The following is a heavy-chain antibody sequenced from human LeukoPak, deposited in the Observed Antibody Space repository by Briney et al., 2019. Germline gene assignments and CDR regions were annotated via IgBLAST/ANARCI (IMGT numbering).Heavy chain of an antibody. D-gene: IGHD6-19*01. CDR1: GFTFSSYA. CDR2: ISGSGGST. Sequence: GGFLRLSCAASGFTFSSYAMSWVRQAPGKGLEWVSAISGSGGSTYYADSVKGRFTISRDNSKNTLYLQMNSLRAEDTAVYYCAKDFRAVAGTPRNYWGQGTLVTVSS. J-gene: IGHJ4*02. V-gene: IGHV3-23*01. CDR3: AKDFRAVAGTPRNY.